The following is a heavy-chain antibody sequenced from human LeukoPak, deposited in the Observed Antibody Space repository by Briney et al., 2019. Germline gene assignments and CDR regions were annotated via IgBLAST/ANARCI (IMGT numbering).Heavy chain of an antibody. CDR3: AKDRLSGWYFDF. CDR1: GFTFSSYA. V-gene: IGHV3-23*01. CDR2: ISGTGGST. D-gene: IGHD6-19*01. Sequence: PGGSLRLSCAASGFTFSSYAMNWVRQAPGKGLEWVSAISGTGGSTYYADSVKGRFTISRDNSKATLFPQMNSLRGDDTAVYYCAKDRLSGWYFDFWGQGTLVTVSS. J-gene: IGHJ4*02.